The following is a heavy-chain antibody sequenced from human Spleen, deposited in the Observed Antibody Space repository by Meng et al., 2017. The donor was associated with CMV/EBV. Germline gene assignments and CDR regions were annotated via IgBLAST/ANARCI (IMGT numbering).Heavy chain of an antibody. CDR3: ARQININWFDP. Sequence: SETLSLTCTVSGGSISSSSYYWGWIRQPPGKGLEWIGYIYYSGSTNYNPSLKSRVTISVDTSKNQFSLKLSSVTAADTAVYYCARQININWFDPWGQGTLVTVSS. CDR2: IYYSGST. V-gene: IGHV4-61*05. CDR1: GGSISSSSYY. J-gene: IGHJ5*02.